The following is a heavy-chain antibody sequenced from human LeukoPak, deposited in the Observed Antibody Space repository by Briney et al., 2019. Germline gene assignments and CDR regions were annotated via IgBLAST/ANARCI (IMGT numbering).Heavy chain of an antibody. J-gene: IGHJ4*02. CDR2: IKSKTDGGTT. CDR3: TTDERGYDNFDY. Sequence: GGSLRLSCAASGFTFSNAWMSWVRQAPGKGLEWVGRIKSKTDGGTTDYAAPVKGRFTISRDDSKTTLYLQMNSLKTEDTAVYYCTTDERGYDNFDYWGQGTLVTVSS. CDR1: GFTFSNAW. D-gene: IGHD5-12*01. V-gene: IGHV3-15*01.